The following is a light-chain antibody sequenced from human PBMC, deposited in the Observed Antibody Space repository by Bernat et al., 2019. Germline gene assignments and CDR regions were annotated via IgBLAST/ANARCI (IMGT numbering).Light chain of an antibody. J-gene: IGLJ1*01. Sequence: HFFLIQTKSVSATPGQRVIISCSGISSNIGSDTVNWYHQVPGTAPKLLVYSNNRRPSGVPERFAGSKSGTSASLAICGLQSEDEADYYCASWDSSLKNYVFGTGTKVTVL. CDR2: SNN. CDR3: ASWDSSLKNYV. V-gene: IGLV1-44*01. CDR1: SSNIGSDT.